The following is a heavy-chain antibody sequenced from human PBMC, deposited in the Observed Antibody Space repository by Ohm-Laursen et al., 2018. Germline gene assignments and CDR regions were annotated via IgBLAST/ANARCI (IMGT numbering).Heavy chain of an antibody. CDR3: ARDSDSSARGFDY. CDR1: GFTVSTNY. J-gene: IGHJ4*02. V-gene: IGHV3-53*01. Sequence: SLRLSCTASGFTVSTNYMGWVRQAPGKGLEWVSVINRNGATFYADSVKGRFTISRDNSKSTLYLQMNSLRAEDTAMYYCARDSDSSARGFDYWGQGTLVTVSS. D-gene: IGHD6-13*01. CDR2: INRNGAT.